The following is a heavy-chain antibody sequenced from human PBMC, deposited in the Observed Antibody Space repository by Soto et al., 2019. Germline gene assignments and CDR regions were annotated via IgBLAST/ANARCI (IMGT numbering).Heavy chain of an antibody. Sequence: SDTLCLTCTVSGGSVSSGNYYWSWIRQPPGKGLEWIGSAYHSGNTYDNPSIKSRVTISADTSKNQFSLKLSSVTAADTAVYYCARRGFSSGWYYFDYWGHGTLVTVSS. D-gene: IGHD6-19*01. V-gene: IGHV4-39*01. CDR2: AYHSGNT. CDR3: ARRGFSSGWYYFDY. J-gene: IGHJ4*01. CDR1: GGSVSSGNYY.